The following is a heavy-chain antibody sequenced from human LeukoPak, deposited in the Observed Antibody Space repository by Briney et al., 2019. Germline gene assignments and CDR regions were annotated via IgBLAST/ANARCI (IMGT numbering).Heavy chain of an antibody. CDR1: GFTFSHSG. V-gene: IGHV3-33*01. J-gene: IGHJ4*02. D-gene: IGHD4-17*01. CDR3: ARDQGTTMTAIVGGYFDY. Sequence: PGRSLRLSCVASGFTFSHSGMHWVRQAPGKGLEWVAIIWFDGSNEYNADSVKGRFTISRDNSRNTLFLQMNSLRAEDTAMYYCARDQGTTMTAIVGGYFDYWGQGTLVTVPS. CDR2: IWFDGSNE.